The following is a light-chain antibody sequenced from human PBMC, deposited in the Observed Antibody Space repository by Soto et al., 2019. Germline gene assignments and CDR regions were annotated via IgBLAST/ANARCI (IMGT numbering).Light chain of an antibody. V-gene: IGKV3-15*01. CDR1: QNVLSD. CDR3: HQYRSWPRT. Sequence: EILLTQSPATLSVSPGETATLSCRASQNVLSDLAWYQQKPGQAPRLLVYGATNRATDAPAKFRGRGSGTEFSLTISSLQSDDSATYYCHQYRSWPRTFGQGSKVEI. CDR2: GAT. J-gene: IGKJ1*01.